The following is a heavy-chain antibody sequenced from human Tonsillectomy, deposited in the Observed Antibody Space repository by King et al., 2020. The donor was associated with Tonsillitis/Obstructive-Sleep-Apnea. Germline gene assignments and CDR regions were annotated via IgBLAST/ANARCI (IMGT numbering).Heavy chain of an antibody. CDR1: GFIVSNNF. J-gene: IGHJ5*02. Sequence: VQLVESGGGLIQPGGSLRLSCTAAGFIVSNNFMSWVRQAPGKGLEWVSVIYRGGGTNYADSVKGRFTISRDISTNTLYLQMNSLRAEDTAIYYCASHYIVNAVAYNYFDAWGQGTLVTVSS. D-gene: IGHD5-12*01. CDR3: ASHYIVNAVAYNYFDA. CDR2: IYRGGGT. V-gene: IGHV3-53*01.